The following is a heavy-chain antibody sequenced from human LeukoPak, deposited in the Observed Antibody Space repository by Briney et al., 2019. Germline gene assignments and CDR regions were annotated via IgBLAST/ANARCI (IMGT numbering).Heavy chain of an antibody. J-gene: IGHJ4*02. CDR3: ARHASTHYFDS. D-gene: IGHD2/OR15-2a*01. V-gene: IGHV3-33*01. CDR2: IWFDGSGT. CDR1: VFTFSNYV. Sequence: TGGSLRLSCVASVFTFSNYVMHWVRQAPGKGLEWVAIIWFDGSGTYYADSVKGRVTFSRDNSKNTLYLQMNSLRAEDTAMYYCARHASTHYFDSWGQGTLVTVSS.